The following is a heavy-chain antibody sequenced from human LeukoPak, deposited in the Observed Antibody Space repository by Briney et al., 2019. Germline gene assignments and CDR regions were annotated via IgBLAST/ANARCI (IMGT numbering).Heavy chain of an antibody. CDR2: VYYDGTS. Sequence: SETLSLTCTVSGGYINSHRYYWGWIRQPPGKGLEWVGRVYYDGTSYPNPSLTRRAAVFVDTSRDEFSLTLSFVTAADTAVYYCVRHISTNTGYFDSCGQATLVSVSS. CDR3: VRHISTNTGYFDS. V-gene: IGHV4-39*01. D-gene: IGHD5-24*01. CDR1: GGYINSHRYY. J-gene: IGHJ4*02.